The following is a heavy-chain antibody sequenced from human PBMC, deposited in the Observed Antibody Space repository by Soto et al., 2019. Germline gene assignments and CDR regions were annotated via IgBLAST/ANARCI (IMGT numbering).Heavy chain of an antibody. CDR2: ISSSSSYI. V-gene: IGHV3-21*01. D-gene: IGHD3-3*01. J-gene: IGHJ4*02. CDR3: ATRALDYDFWSGVRTDY. Sequence: GGSLRLSCAASGFTFSSYSMNWVRQAPGKGLEWVSSISSSSSYIYYADSVKGRFTISRDNAKNSLYLQMNSLRAEDTAVYYCATRALDYDFWSGVRTDYWGQGTLVTVSS. CDR1: GFTFSSYS.